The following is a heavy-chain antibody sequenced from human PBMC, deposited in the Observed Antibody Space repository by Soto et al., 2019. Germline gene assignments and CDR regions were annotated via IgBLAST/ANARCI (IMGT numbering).Heavy chain of an antibody. CDR3: ARDIGFDYVN. V-gene: IGHV3-7*01. D-gene: IGHD3-16*01. J-gene: IGHJ4*02. CDR2: IKEDGGEI. Sequence: GGSLRLSCGVSGFNVMSYWMSWVRQAPGKGLEWVASIKEDGGEIYYLQSVRGRFTISRDSAGNALHLAMNYLSAEDTAVYFCARDIGFDYVNWGQGTLVTVSS. CDR1: GFNVMSYW.